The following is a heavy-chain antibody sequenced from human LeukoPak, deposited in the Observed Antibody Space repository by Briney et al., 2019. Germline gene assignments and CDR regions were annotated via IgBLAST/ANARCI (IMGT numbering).Heavy chain of an antibody. Sequence: GGSLRLSCVAYGFTLTDYYMSWIRQAPGRGLEWVTVISYDGTNKYYADSVKGRFTISRDNSKNTLYLQMNSLRAEDTAVYYCARALGYCSGGSCPAYYDYGLDVWGKGTTVTVSS. CDR3: ARALGYCSGGSCPAYYDYGLDV. D-gene: IGHD2-15*01. J-gene: IGHJ6*04. V-gene: IGHV3-30*03. CDR2: ISYDGTNK. CDR1: GFTLTDYY.